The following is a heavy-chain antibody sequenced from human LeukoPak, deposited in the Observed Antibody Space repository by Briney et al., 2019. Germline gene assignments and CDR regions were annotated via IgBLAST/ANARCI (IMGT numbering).Heavy chain of an antibody. D-gene: IGHD5-12*01. CDR2: MNPNSGNT. V-gene: IGHV1-8*03. J-gene: IGHJ6*03. CDR3: ARGDSGYDGAYYYYYMDV. Sequence: ASVKVSCKASGHTFTSYDINWVRQATGQGLEWMGWMNPNSGNTGYAQKFQGRVTITRNTSISTAYMELSSLRSEDTAVYYCARGDSGYDGAYYYYYMDVWGKGTTVTVSS. CDR1: GHTFTSYD.